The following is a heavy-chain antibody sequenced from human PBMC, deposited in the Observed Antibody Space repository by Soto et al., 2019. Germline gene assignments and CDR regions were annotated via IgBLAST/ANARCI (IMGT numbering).Heavy chain of an antibody. CDR2: ISHDGGME. CDR1: GFSFSRYG. V-gene: IGHV3-30*18. J-gene: IGHJ4*02. CDR3: AKDPFEYSASYPGH. Sequence: QVQLVESGGGVVQPGRSLRLSCAASGFSFSRYGMNWARQAPGKGLEWVATISHDGGMEHYADSVKGRFTISRDNSLNTLFLQMNSLRADDTAVYYCAKDPFEYSASYPGHWGQGTLVTVSS. D-gene: IGHD1-26*01.